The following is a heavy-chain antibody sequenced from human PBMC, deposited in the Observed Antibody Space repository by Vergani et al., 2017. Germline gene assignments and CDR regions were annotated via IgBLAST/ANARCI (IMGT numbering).Heavy chain of an antibody. V-gene: IGHV4-31*03. D-gene: IGHD3-10*01. CDR3: ARDKGSGSYYNGGRSYYYYYMDV. J-gene: IGHJ6*03. CDR2: IYYSGST. CDR1: GGSISSGGYY. Sequence: QVQLQESGPGLVKPSQTLSLTCTVSGGSISSGGYYWSWIRQHPGKGLEWIGYIYYSGSTYYNPSLKSRVTISVDTSKNQFSLKLSSVTAADTAVYYCARDKGSGSYYNGGRSYYYYYMDVWGKGTTVTVSS.